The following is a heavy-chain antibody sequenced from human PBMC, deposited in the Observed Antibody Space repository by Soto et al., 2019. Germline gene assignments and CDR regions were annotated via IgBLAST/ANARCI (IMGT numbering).Heavy chain of an antibody. CDR3: ARGRLGYYYYGMDV. J-gene: IGHJ6*02. CDR2: MNPNSGNT. CDR1: GYTFTSYD. V-gene: IGHV1-8*01. Sequence: ASVKVSCKASGYTFTSYDINWVRQATGQGLEWMGWMNPNSGNTGYAQKFQGRVTMTRNTSISTAYLELSSLRSEDTAVYYCARGRLGYYYYGMDVWCQGTTVTVSS.